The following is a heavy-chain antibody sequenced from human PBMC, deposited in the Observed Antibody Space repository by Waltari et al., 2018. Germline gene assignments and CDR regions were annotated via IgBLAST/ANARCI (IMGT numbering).Heavy chain of an antibody. Sequence: EVQLLESGGGLVQPGGSLRLSCAASGFTFSSYAMRWVRQAPGKGLEWVSAISGSGGSTYYADSVKGRFTISRDNSKNTLYLQMNSLRAEDTAVYYCAKDRPIYDSSGYGDNWFDPWGQGTLVTVSS. D-gene: IGHD3-22*01. CDR3: AKDRPIYDSSGYGDNWFDP. J-gene: IGHJ5*02. V-gene: IGHV3-23*01. CDR2: ISGSGGST. CDR1: GFTFSSYA.